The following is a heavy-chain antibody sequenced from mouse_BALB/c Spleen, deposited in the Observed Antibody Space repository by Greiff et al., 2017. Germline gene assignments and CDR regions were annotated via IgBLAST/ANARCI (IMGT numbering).Heavy chain of an antibody. CDR2: INPSSGYT. CDR3: ARGGRYWYFDV. V-gene: IGHV1-4*01. J-gene: IGHJ1*01. Sequence: QVQLQQSGAELARPGASVKMSCKASGYTFTSYTMHWVKQRPGQGLEWIGYINPSSGYTNYNQKFKDKATLTADKSSSTAYMQLSSLTSEDSAVYYCARGGRYWYFDVWGAGTTVTVSS. CDR1: GYTFTSYT.